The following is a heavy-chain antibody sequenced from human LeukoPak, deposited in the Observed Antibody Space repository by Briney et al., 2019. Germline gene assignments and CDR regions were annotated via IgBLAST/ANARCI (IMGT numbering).Heavy chain of an antibody. CDR1: GFTFSSYG. CDR2: IRYDGSNK. V-gene: IGHV3-30*02. CDR3: AKFRDIAAAGTRAFDI. D-gene: IGHD6-13*01. J-gene: IGHJ3*02. Sequence: GGSLRLSCAASGFTFSSYGMHWVRQAPGKGLEWVAFIRYDGSNKYYANSVKGRFTIPRDNSKNALYLQMNSLRAEDTAVYYCAKFRDIAAAGTRAFDIWGQGTMVTVSS.